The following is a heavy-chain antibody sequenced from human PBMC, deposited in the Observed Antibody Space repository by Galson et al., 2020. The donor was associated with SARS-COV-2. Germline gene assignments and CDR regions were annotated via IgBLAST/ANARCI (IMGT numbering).Heavy chain of an antibody. Sequence: GGSLRLSCAASGFTFSYAWMSWVRQAPGKGLEWVGRIKSKADGGTTDYAAPVKGRFTISRDDSKNTLYLQMNSLETEDTGVYWCTSHVIVVPAASTDYWGQGTLVTVSP. J-gene: IGHJ4*02. CDR1: GFTFSYAW. CDR2: IKSKADGGTT. D-gene: IGHD2-2*01. CDR3: TSHVIVVPAASTDY. V-gene: IGHV3-15*01.